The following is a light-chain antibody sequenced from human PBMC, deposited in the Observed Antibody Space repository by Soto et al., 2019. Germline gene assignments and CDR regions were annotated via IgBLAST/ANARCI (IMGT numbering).Light chain of an antibody. V-gene: IGLV2-14*01. J-gene: IGLJ2*01. CDR2: EVT. CDR3: SSYTRSTTVI. CDR1: SSDIGAYNY. Sequence: QSALTQPASVSGSPGQSITISCTGTSSDIGAYNYVSWYQQHPGKAPKLMIYEVTNRPSGVSNRFSASKSGNTASLTISGLQAEDEADYYCSSYTRSTTVIFGGGTKLTVL.